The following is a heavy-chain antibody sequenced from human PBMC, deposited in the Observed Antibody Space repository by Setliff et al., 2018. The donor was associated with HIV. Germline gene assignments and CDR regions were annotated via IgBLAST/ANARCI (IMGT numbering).Heavy chain of an antibody. V-gene: IGHV4-61*02. CDR3: ARLGMTTVGIGDVFDI. D-gene: IGHD4-17*01. J-gene: IGHJ3*02. Sequence: PSETLSLTCTVSGGSISSVSYYWTWIRQPAGKGLEWIGRIYSSGSTNYNPSLKCRVTISVDTSKNQFSLRVRSVTAADTAVYHCARLGMTTVGIGDVFDIWGQGTMVTVSS. CDR1: GGSISSVSYY. CDR2: IYSSGST.